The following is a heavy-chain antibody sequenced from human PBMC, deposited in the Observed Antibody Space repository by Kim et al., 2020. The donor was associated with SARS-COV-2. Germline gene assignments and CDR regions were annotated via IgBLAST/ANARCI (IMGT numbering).Heavy chain of an antibody. CDR3: ARGTMIVVAMDYYYGMDV. CDR2: INPSGGST. Sequence: ASVKVSCKASGYTFTSYYMHWVRQAPGQGLEWMGIINPSGGSTSYAQKFQGRVTMTRDTSTSTVYMELSSLRSEDTAVYYCARGTMIVVAMDYYYGMDVWGQGTTVTVSS. CDR1: GYTFTSYY. J-gene: IGHJ6*02. D-gene: IGHD3-22*01. V-gene: IGHV1-46*01.